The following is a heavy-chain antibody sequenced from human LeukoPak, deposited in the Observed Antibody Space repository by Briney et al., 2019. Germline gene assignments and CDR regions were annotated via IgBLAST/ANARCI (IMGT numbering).Heavy chain of an antibody. CDR2: INAGNGNT. V-gene: IGHV1-3*01. J-gene: IGHJ5*02. Sequence: ASVKVSCKASGYTFTNNAMHWVRQAPGQRLEWMGWINAGNGNTKYSQKFQGRVTLTRDTSASTAYMELSSPRSEDTAVYYCAREIASVGWRFDPWGQGTLVTVSS. D-gene: IGHD6-13*01. CDR1: GYTFTNNA. CDR3: AREIASVGWRFDP.